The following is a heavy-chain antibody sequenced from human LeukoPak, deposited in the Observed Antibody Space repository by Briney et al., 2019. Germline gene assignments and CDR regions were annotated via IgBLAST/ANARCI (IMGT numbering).Heavy chain of an antibody. D-gene: IGHD2-15*01. V-gene: IGHV3-48*03. CDR2: ISSSGSTI. CDR1: GFTFSSYE. CDR3: ARGYCSGGSCYLWGAFDI. J-gene: IGHJ3*02. Sequence: GSLRLSCAASGFTFSSYEMNWVRQAPGKGLEWVSYISSSGSTIYYADSVKGRFTISRDNAKNSLYLQMNSLRAEDTAVYYCARGYCSGGSCYLWGAFDIWGQGTMVTVSS.